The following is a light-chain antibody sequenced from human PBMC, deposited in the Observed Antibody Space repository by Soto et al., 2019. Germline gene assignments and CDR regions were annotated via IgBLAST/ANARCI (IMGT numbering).Light chain of an antibody. CDR3: QRGLT. CDR1: QSVSSSY. Sequence: EIVLTQSPGTLSLSPGERATLSCRASQSVSSSYLAWYQQKPGQAPRLLIYGASSRATGIPDRFSGSGSGTDFTLTISRLEPEDFAVYYCQRGLTCGGGTKVEIK. CDR2: GAS. V-gene: IGKV3-20*01. J-gene: IGKJ4*01.